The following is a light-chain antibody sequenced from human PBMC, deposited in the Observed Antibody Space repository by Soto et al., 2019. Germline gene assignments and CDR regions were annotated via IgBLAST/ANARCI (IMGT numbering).Light chain of an antibody. Sequence: QSALTQPPSASGSPGQSVAISCTGTSSDVGAYNYVSWYQQHPGKAPKLMIYEVTKRPSGVPDRFSGSKSDNTASLTVSGLQAEDEADYYCSSYAGSKNLVFGGGTKLTVL. CDR1: SSDVGAYNY. V-gene: IGLV2-8*01. J-gene: IGLJ2*01. CDR3: SSYAGSKNLV. CDR2: EVT.